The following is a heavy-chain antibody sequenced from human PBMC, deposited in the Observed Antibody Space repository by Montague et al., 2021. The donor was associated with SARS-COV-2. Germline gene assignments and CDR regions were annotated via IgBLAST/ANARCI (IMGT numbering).Heavy chain of an antibody. CDR3: ARAHSGSWAHLDN. CDR2: IYTSGTT. V-gene: IGHV4-61*02. D-gene: IGHD5-12*01. Sequence: TLSLTCAVSGGSISSGSYYWSWLRPPAGKGREWIVRIYTSGTTDYSFSLRGPVTISVDTSKNQFSLKLTSVTAADTAVYYCARAHSGSWAHLDNGGQGSLVTVSS. J-gene: IGHJ4*02. CDR1: GGSISSGSYY.